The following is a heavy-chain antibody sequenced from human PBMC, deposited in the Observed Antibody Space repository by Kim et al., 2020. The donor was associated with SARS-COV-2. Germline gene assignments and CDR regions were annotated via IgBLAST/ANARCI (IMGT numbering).Heavy chain of an antibody. CDR1: GGSISSGGYS. CDR3: ASGGYDILTGYYLDY. CDR2: IYHSGST. J-gene: IGHJ4*02. Sequence: SETLSLTCAVSGGSISSGGYSWSWIRQPPGKGLEWIGYIYHSGSTYYNPSLKSRVTISVDRSKNQFSLKLSSVTAADTAVYYCASGGYDILTGYYLDYWGQGTLVTVSS. V-gene: IGHV4-30-2*01. D-gene: IGHD3-9*01.